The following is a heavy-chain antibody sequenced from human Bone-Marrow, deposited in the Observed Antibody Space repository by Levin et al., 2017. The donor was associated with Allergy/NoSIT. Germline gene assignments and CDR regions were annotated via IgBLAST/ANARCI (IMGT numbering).Heavy chain of an antibody. D-gene: IGHD3-10*01. J-gene: IGHJ5*02. Sequence: GGSLRLSCAASGFTFSSYDMHWVRQATGKGLEWVSAIGTAGDTYYPGSVKGRFTISRENAKNSLYLQMNSLRAGDTAVYYCARGVTMVRGVIRSNWFDPWGQGTLVTVSS. V-gene: IGHV3-13*04. CDR1: GFTFSSYD. CDR3: ARGVTMVRGVIRSNWFDP. CDR2: IGTAGDT.